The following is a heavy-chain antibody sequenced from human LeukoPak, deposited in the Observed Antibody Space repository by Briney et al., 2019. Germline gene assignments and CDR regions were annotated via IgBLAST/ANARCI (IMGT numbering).Heavy chain of an antibody. CDR3: ARCLDFWSGYYNWFDP. J-gene: IGHJ5*02. CDR1: GFTFSSYW. V-gene: IGHV3-7*01. Sequence: GGSLRHPCAASGFTFSSYWMSWVRQAPGKGLEWVANIKQDGSEKYYVDSVKGRFTISRDNAKNSLYLQMNSLRAEDTAVYYCARCLDFWSGYYNWFDPWGQGTLVTVSS. CDR2: IKQDGSEK. D-gene: IGHD3-3*01.